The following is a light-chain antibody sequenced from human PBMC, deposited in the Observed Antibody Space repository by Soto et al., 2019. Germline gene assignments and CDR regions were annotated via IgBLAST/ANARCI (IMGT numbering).Light chain of an antibody. CDR2: GAS. V-gene: IGKV3-15*01. CDR3: QQYNIWTRT. CDR1: LSVSTN. Sequence: EIVITQSPGTLSVSPGERATLSCRASLSVSTNLAWYQQKPGQAPRLLIYGASTRETGISARFSGSGAGTECSLTISSLQSEDFDVYDCQQYNIWTRTFGQGTQVDIK. J-gene: IGKJ1*01.